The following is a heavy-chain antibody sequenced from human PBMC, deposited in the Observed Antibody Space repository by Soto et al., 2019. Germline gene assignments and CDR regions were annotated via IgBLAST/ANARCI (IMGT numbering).Heavy chain of an antibody. D-gene: IGHD3-10*01. CDR3: AKDLSHYMGFGELLSDP. CDR2: ISYDGSNK. Sequence: QVQLVESGGGVVQPGRSLRLSCAASGFTFSSYGRHWVRQAPGKGLEWVAVISYDGSNKYYADSVKGRFTISRDNSKNSLYLQMNSLRAEDTAVYYCAKDLSHYMGFGELLSDPWGQGTLVTVSS. CDR1: GFTFSSYG. V-gene: IGHV3-30*18. J-gene: IGHJ5*02.